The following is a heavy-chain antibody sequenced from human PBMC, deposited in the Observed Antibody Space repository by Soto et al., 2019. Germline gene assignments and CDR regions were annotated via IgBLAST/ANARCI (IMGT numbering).Heavy chain of an antibody. CDR3: ARRYDYGDQASDY. CDR1: GYTFSNYG. J-gene: IGHJ4*02. V-gene: IGHV1-18*04. Sequence: ASVKVSCKASGYTFSNYGISWVRQAPGQGLEWMGWISGYNGNTNYAQKLQGRVTMTTETSTNTAYMELRSLRSDDTAVYYCARRYDYGDQASDYWGQGTLVTVSS. D-gene: IGHD4-17*01. CDR2: ISGYNGNT.